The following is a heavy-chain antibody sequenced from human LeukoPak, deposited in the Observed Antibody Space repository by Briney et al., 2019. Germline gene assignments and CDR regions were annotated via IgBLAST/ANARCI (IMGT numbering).Heavy chain of an antibody. CDR3: ARFSSATDAFDT. CDR2: IYYSGST. J-gene: IGHJ3*02. V-gene: IGHV4-59*01. D-gene: IGHD6-25*01. Sequence: SETLSLTCTVSGGSISSYYWSWIRQPPGKGLEGIGYIYYSGSTNYNPSLKSRVTISVDTSKNQFSLKLSSVTAADTAVYYCARFSSATDAFDTWGQGTMVTVSS. CDR1: GGSISSYY.